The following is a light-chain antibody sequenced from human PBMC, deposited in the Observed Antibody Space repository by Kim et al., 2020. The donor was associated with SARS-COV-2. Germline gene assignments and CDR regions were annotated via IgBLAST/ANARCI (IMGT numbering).Light chain of an antibody. Sequence: SSELTQDPVVSVAWGQTVRITCQGASLRNYYATWYQQKPGQAPLLVIYGKNNRPSGIPDRFSGSSSGSTASLTITGAQAEDEADYYCNSRDNSHYHVLFGGGTQLTVL. CDR3: NSRDNSHYHVL. CDR2: GKN. CDR1: SLRNYY. J-gene: IGLJ2*01. V-gene: IGLV3-19*01.